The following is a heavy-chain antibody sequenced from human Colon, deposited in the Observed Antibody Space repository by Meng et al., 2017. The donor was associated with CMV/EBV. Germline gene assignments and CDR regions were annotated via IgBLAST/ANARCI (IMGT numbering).Heavy chain of an antibody. CDR2: INPNSGGT. V-gene: IGHV1-2*02. D-gene: IGHD1-26*01. J-gene: IGHJ4*02. CDR1: GYTFTGYF. Sequence: QVQLGQVGVEVKKPGASVKVSCKASGYTFTGYFMYWVRQAPGQGLEWMGSINPNSGGTNYAQKFQGRVTMTRDTSINTAYMELSRLRSDDTAVYYCATVSGGDFDYWGQGTLVTVSS. CDR3: ATVSGGDFDY.